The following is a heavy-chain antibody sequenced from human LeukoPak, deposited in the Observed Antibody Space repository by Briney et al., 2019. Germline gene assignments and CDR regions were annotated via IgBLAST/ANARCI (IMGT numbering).Heavy chain of an antibody. CDR2: IKGDGSKQ. CDR1: GLAFSTNS. V-gene: IGHV3-7*01. Sequence: GGSLRLSCVVSGLAFSTNSMSWVRQAPGKGLEWVANIKGDGSKQYYVGSVKGRFTLSRDNAKNSLYLQIYSLTAEDTAVYYCARRPYDFAGNWFDPWGQGTLVTVSS. CDR3: ARRPYDFAGNWFDP. J-gene: IGHJ5*02. D-gene: IGHD3-3*01.